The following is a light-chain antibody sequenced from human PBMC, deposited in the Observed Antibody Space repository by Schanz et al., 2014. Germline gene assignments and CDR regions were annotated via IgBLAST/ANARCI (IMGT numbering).Light chain of an antibody. CDR3: QQYSISPIT. J-gene: IGKJ4*01. V-gene: IGKV3-11*01. Sequence: EIVLTQSPATLSVSPGERATLSCRASQSVGTYLAWYQQKPGQAPRLLIYDASNRATGIPARFSGSGSGTDFTLTINRLEPEDFAVYYCQQYSISPITFGGGTKVEIK. CDR1: QSVGTY. CDR2: DAS.